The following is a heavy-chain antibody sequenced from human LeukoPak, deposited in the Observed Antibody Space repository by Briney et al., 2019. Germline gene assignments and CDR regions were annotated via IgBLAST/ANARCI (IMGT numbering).Heavy chain of an antibody. CDR1: GFTFSSYA. CDR3: AKDPGGRSSTSCCY. Sequence: PGGSLRLSCAASGFTFSSYAMSRVRQAPGKGLEWVSAISGSGGSTYYADSVKGRFTISRDNSKNTLYLQMNSLRAEDTAVYYCAKDPGGRSSTSCCYWGQGTLVTVSS. V-gene: IGHV3-23*01. D-gene: IGHD2-2*01. CDR2: ISGSGGST. J-gene: IGHJ4*02.